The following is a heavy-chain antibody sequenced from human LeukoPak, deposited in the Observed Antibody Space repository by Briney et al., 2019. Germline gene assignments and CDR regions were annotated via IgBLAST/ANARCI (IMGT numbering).Heavy chain of an antibody. Sequence: PGGSLRLSCAASGFTFSDYYMSWIRQAPGEGLEWVSSISSSSSYIYYADSVKGRFTISRDNAKNSLYLRMNSLRAEDTAVYYCARDLGTTVTTYLDYWGQGTLVAVSS. CDR2: ISSSSSYI. J-gene: IGHJ4*02. CDR3: ARDLGTTVTTYLDY. V-gene: IGHV3-11*06. CDR1: GFTFSDYY. D-gene: IGHD4-17*01.